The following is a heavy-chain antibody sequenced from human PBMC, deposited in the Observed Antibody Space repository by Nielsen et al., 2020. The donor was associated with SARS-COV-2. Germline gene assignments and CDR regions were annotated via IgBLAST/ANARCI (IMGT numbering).Heavy chain of an antibody. CDR2: IRNKAHGGTT. CDR1: GFTFGDYA. Sequence: GESLKIYCPGSGFTFGDYAMTWVRQAPGKGLEWVGFIRNKAHGGTTEFAASVKGRFTLSRDDSKNIAYLQMNSLKTEDTAVYYCTRDYGGSCDYWGQGTLVTVSP. J-gene: IGHJ4*02. CDR3: TRDYGGSCDY. V-gene: IGHV3-49*04. D-gene: IGHD4-17*01.